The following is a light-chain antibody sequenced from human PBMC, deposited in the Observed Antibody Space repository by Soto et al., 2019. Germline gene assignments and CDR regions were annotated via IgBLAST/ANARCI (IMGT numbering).Light chain of an antibody. CDR2: GAS. V-gene: IGKV3-20*01. J-gene: IGKJ1*01. Sequence: EVVWTKYPGTLSLSPGERATLSCRASQSVSSSFLAWYQQKPGHAPRLLIYGASSRATGIPDRFSGSGSGTDFTLTISRLEPEDFAVYYCQQYGRSPPWTFGQGTKVEIK. CDR3: QQYGRSPPWT. CDR1: QSVSSSF.